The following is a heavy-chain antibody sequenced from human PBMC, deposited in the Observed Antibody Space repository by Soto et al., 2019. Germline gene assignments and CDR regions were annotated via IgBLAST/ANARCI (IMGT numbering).Heavy chain of an antibody. CDR3: ARDKPQQWLRDGIDH. D-gene: IGHD6-19*01. Sequence: QVQLVQSGAGLKKPGASVKVSCKTSGYSFPSFGVTWVRQAPGQGLEWMGYISSYTGNTQYAQTVLGRVTLTTDTSTSTAYMELRSLRSDDTAVYYCARDKPQQWLRDGIDHWGQGTLVTVSS. CDR2: ISSYTGNT. CDR1: GYSFPSFG. J-gene: IGHJ4*02. V-gene: IGHV1-18*01.